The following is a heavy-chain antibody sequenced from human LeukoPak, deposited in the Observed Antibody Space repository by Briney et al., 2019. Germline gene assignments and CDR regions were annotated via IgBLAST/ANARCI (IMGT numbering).Heavy chain of an antibody. D-gene: IGHD5-18*01. J-gene: IGHJ6*04. CDR2: ISSSSSYT. CDR1: GFTFSDYY. V-gene: IGHV3-11*06. Sequence: GGSLRLSCAASGFTFSDYYMSWIRQAPGKRLEWVSYISSSSSYTNYADSVKGRFTISRDNAKNSLYLQMNSLRAEDTAVYYCARDTAMVYYYGMDVWGKGTTVTVSS. CDR3: ARDTAMVYYYGMDV.